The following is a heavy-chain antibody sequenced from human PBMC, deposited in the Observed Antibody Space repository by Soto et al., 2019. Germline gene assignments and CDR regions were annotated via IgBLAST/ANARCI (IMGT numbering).Heavy chain of an antibody. Sequence: SETLSLTCTVSGGSISSGGHYWSWIRQHPRKGLEFIGYIYYIGSTYYNPSLTSRLTISVDTSKNQFSLKLNSVTAADTAVYYCASFRSYCPIPPSTIFDYWSQGTLVTVSS. CDR3: ASFRSYCPIPPSTIFDY. CDR2: IYYIGST. V-gene: IGHV4-31*03. CDR1: GGSISSGGHY. J-gene: IGHJ4*02. D-gene: IGHD2-8*01.